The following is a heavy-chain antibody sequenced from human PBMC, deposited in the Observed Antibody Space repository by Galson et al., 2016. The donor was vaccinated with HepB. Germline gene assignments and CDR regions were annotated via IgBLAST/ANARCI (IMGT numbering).Heavy chain of an antibody. CDR1: GFNFDDSA. V-gene: IGHV3-9*01. J-gene: IGHJ4*02. D-gene: IGHD6-19*01. CDR3: VKGPGMAVAKYYFDY. CDR2: ISWNSGNI. Sequence: SLRLSCAASGFNFDDSAMHWVRQAPGKGLEWVSSISWNSGNIDYADSVKGRFTLSRDNAKDSLYLQMNSLRTEDTALYYCVKGPGMAVAKYYFDYWGQGTLVTVSS.